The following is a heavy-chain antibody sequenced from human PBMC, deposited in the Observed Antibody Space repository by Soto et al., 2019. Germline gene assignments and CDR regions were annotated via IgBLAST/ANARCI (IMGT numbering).Heavy chain of an antibody. CDR1: GFTFSGYY. D-gene: IGHD3-22*01. Sequence: GSLKPSCAASGFTFSGYYISWIRQAPGKGLEWVSYISSSSSYTNYADSVKGRFTISRDNAKNSLYLQMNSLRAEDTAVYYCARDKAAYYYDSSGRADALDIWGQGTMVTVSS. V-gene: IGHV3-11*06. CDR3: ARDKAAYYYDSSGRADALDI. CDR2: ISSSSSYT. J-gene: IGHJ3*02.